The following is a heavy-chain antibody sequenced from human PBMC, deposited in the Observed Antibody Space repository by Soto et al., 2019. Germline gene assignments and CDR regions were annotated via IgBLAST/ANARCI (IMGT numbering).Heavy chain of an antibody. CDR3: AKDGSRQQLVFLDY. J-gene: IGHJ4*02. V-gene: IGHV3-30*18. CDR1: GFTFSSYG. Sequence: QVQLVESGGGVVQPGRSLRLSCAASGFTFSSYGMHWVRQAPGKGLEWVAVLSYDGSNEYYADSVKDRFTISRDNSKNTLYLQMNSLRAEDTAVYYCAKDGSRQQLVFLDYWGQGTLVTVSS. D-gene: IGHD6-13*01. CDR2: LSYDGSNE.